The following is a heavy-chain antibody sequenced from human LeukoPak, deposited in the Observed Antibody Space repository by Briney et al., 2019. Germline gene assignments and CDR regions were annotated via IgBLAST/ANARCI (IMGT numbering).Heavy chain of an antibody. CDR1: GGTFSSYA. Sequence: ASVEVSCKASGGTFSSYAISWVRQAPGQGLEWMGGIIPIFGTANYAQKFQGRVTITTDESTSTAYMELSSLRSEDTAVYYCARGYSSAEDYYYYMDVWGKGTTVTVSS. D-gene: IGHD6-25*01. V-gene: IGHV1-69*05. CDR3: ARGYSSAEDYYYYMDV. CDR2: IIPIFGTA. J-gene: IGHJ6*03.